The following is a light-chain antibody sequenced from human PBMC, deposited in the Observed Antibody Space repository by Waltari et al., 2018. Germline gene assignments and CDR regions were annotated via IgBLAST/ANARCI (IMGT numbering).Light chain of an antibody. CDR1: ENIGTD. V-gene: IGKV3-11*01. J-gene: IGKJ2*01. CDR2: DAT. CDR3: QQRTHWPTA. Sequence: ELVLTQSPATLSSSPGERVALSCRANENIGTDLAWLQQIPGQAPRLLVYDATRRAIGIPDRFSGSGSGTEFTLTISRLESEDFVIYYCQQRTHWPTAFGQGTRLEVK.